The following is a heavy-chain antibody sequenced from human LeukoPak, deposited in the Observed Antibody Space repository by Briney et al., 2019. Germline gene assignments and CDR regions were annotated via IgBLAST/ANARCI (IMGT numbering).Heavy chain of an antibody. Sequence: SETLSLTCTVSGGSISSYYWSWIRQPPGKGLEWIGYIYYSGSTNYNPSLKSRVTISVDTSKNQFSLKLSPVTAADTAVYYCARGESGYSYGALFDYWGQGTPVTVSS. D-gene: IGHD5-18*01. J-gene: IGHJ4*02. CDR3: ARGESGYSYGALFDY. V-gene: IGHV4-59*01. CDR2: IYYSGST. CDR1: GGSISSYY.